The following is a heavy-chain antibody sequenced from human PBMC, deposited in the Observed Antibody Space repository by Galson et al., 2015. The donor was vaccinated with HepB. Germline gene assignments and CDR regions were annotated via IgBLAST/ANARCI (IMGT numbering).Heavy chain of an antibody. J-gene: IGHJ6*02. CDR3: ARVELYPSGFGELFSMGSYYCGMDL. Sequence: SVKVSCKASGYTFTSYGISWVRQAPGQGLEWMGWISAYNGNTNYAQKLQGRVTMTTDTSTSTAYMELRSLRSDDTAVYYCARVELYPSGFGELFSMGSYYCGMDLWLPGTTV. D-gene: IGHD3-10*01. CDR1: GYTFTSYG. CDR2: ISAYNGNT. V-gene: IGHV1-18*01.